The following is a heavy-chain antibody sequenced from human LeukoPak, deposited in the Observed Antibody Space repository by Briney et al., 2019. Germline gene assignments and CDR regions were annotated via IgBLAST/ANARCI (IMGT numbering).Heavy chain of an antibody. Sequence: PGGSLRLSCAASGFTFSTFPMHWVRQAPGKGLEWVALIQDDGATTNYADSVRGRFTISRDNSKSTVYLQMNSLKPDDTADYYCETQSITLVVVISPFDYWGQGTLVTVSS. CDR2: IQDDGATT. D-gene: IGHD3-22*01. V-gene: IGHV3-30*02. CDR3: ETQSITLVVVISPFDY. CDR1: GFTFSTFP. J-gene: IGHJ4*02.